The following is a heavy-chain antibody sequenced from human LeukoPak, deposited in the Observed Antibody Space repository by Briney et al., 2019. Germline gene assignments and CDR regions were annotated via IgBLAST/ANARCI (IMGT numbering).Heavy chain of an antibody. CDR2: IYYSGST. V-gene: IGHV4-39*01. J-gene: IGHJ4*02. CDR1: GGSISSSSYY. D-gene: IGHD5-24*01. CDR3: ARYSVSADDYKDY. Sequence: SETLSLTCTVSGGSISSSSYYWGWIRQPPRKGLEGIGSIYYSGSTYYNPSLKSRVTISVDTSKNQFSLKLSSVTAADTAVYYCARYSVSADDYKDYWGQGTLVTVSS.